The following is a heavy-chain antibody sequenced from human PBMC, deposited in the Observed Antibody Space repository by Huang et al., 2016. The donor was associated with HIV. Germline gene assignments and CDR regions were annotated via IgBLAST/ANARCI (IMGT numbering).Heavy chain of an antibody. CDR3: TTDRDYGDYVADAFDI. V-gene: IGHV3-15*01. Sequence: EVQLVESGGGLVKPGGSLRLSCAASGFTFSNAWMSWVRQAPGKGLEWVGRMKSKTDGGTTDDAAPVKGRFTISRDDSKNTLYLQMNTLKTEDTAVYYCTTDRDYGDYVADAFDIWGQGTMVTVSS. CDR1: GFTFSNAW. CDR2: MKSKTDGGTT. J-gene: IGHJ3*02. D-gene: IGHD4-17*01.